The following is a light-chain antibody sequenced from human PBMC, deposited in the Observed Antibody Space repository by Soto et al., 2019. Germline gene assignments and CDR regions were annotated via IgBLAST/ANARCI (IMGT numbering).Light chain of an antibody. Sequence: EIVLTQSPGTLSLSPGESATLSCRASQSVSSSYLVWHQQKPGQAPRLLIYAASRRATGISDRFSGSGSGTDFTLTISRLEPEDFAVYYCQQYGSPPWTFGQGTTVDIK. CDR2: AAS. CDR3: QQYGSPPWT. V-gene: IGKV3-20*01. CDR1: QSVSSSY. J-gene: IGKJ1*01.